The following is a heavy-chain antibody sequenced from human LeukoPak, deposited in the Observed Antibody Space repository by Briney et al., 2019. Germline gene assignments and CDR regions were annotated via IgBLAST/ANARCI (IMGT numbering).Heavy chain of an antibody. CDR3: ATDRPQTLDNNAYYTDATNI. CDR2: ISSGRTYM. Sequence: GGSLRLSCAACGVTFRSDILNWVREAPGKGVEGVSSISSGRTYMYYADSVKGRFIISRVNAKDSLYLQMSSLRVEDTALSFCATDRPQTLDNNAYYTDATNISGAGTMVTVSS. D-gene: IGHD3-3*01. CDR1: GVTFRSDI. V-gene: IGHV3-21*06. J-gene: IGHJ3*02.